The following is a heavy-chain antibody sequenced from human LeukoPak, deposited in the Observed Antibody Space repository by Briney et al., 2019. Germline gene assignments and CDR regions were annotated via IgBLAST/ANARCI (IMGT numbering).Heavy chain of an antibody. CDR1: GGSFSGYY. Sequence: PSETLSLTCAVYGGSFSGYYWSWIRQPPGKGLEWIGEINHSGSTNYNPSLKGRVTISVDTSKNQFSLKLSSVTAADTAVYYCARGPRMPDIVVVVAATRAFDIWGQGTMVTVSS. CDR3: ARGPRMPDIVVVVAATRAFDI. J-gene: IGHJ3*02. V-gene: IGHV4-34*01. D-gene: IGHD2-15*01. CDR2: INHSGST.